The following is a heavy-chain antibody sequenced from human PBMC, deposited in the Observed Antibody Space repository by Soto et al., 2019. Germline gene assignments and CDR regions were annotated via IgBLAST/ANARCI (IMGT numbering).Heavy chain of an antibody. Sequence: SETLSLTCTVSGGSISSYYWSWIRQPPGKGLEWIGYIYYSGSTNYNPSLKSRITISVDTSKNQFSLKLSSVTAADTAVYYCARGLRFLEWLRSDWFDPWGQGTLVTVSS. D-gene: IGHD3-3*01. V-gene: IGHV4-59*08. CDR3: ARGLRFLEWLRSDWFDP. J-gene: IGHJ5*02. CDR2: IYYSGST. CDR1: GGSISSYY.